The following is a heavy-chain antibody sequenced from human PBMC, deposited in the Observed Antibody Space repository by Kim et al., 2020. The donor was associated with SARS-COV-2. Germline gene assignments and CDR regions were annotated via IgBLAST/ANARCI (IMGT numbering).Heavy chain of an antibody. CDR1: GFTFSTYA. CDR2: ISDSGLGT. V-gene: IGHV3-23*01. Sequence: GGSLRLSCAASGFTFSTYAMSWVRQAPGKGLEWVSTISDSGLGTYYADSVKGRFTISRDNSKSTLYLQMNYLRAEDTAVYYCAASDYWGQGTLVTVSS. CDR3: AASDY. J-gene: IGHJ4*02.